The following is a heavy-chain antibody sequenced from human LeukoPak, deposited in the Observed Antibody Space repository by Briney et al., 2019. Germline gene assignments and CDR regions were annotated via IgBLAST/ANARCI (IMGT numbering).Heavy chain of an antibody. J-gene: IGHJ3*02. CDR2: INPNSGGT. CDR1: GYTFTGCY. D-gene: IGHD6-19*01. CDR3: ASGIAVAGTYAFDI. Sequence: ASVKVSCKASGYTFTGCYMYWVRQAPGQGLEWMGWINPNSGGTNYAQKFQGRVTMTRDTSISTAYMELSRLRSDDTAVYYCASGIAVAGTYAFDIWGQGTMVTVSS. V-gene: IGHV1-2*02.